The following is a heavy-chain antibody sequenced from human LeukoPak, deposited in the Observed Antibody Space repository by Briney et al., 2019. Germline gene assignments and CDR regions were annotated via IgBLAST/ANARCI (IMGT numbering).Heavy chain of an antibody. D-gene: IGHD2-21*02. J-gene: IGHJ4*02. CDR2: ISGSGGST. V-gene: IGHV3-23*01. CDR1: GFTFSSYA. CDR3: AKASEAYCGGDCYTIDY. Sequence: GGSLRLSCAASGFTFSSYAMSWVRQAPGKGLEWVSAISGSGGSTYYADSVKGRFTISRDNSKNTLYLQMNSLRAEDTAVYYCAKASEAYCGGDCYTIDYWGQGTLVTVSS.